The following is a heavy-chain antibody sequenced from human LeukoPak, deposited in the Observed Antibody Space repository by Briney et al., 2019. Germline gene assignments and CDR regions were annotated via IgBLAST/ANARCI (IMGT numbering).Heavy chain of an antibody. V-gene: IGHV7-4-1*02. Sequence: ASVKVSCKASGYTFTSYGISWVRQAPGQGLEWMGWINTNTGNPTYAQGFTGRFVFSLDTSVSTAYLQISSLKAEDTAVYYCAKGFRGWYGEGFDYWGQGTLVTVSS. D-gene: IGHD6-19*01. CDR1: GYTFTSYG. CDR3: AKGFRGWYGEGFDY. J-gene: IGHJ4*02. CDR2: INTNTGNP.